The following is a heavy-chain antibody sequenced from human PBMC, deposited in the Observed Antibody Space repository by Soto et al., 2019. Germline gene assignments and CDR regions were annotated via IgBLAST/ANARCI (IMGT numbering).Heavy chain of an antibody. Sequence: ASVTVSCTASGYTFTSYYMHWVRQAPGQGLEWMGIINPSGGSTSYAQKFQGRVTMTRDTSTSTVYMELSSLRSEDTAVYYCARDLHQMLSHKHYYYYLDVWGTGTTVTVSS. CDR1: GYTFTSYY. V-gene: IGHV1-46*01. D-gene: IGHD2-2*01. CDR3: ARDLHQMLSHKHYYYYLDV. CDR2: INPSGGST. J-gene: IGHJ6*03.